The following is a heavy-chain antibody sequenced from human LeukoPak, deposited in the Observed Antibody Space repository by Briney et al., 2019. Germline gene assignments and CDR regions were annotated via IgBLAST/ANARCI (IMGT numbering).Heavy chain of an antibody. D-gene: IGHD6-19*01. Sequence: SVKVSCKASGGTFSSYAISWVRQAPGQGLEWMGRIIPILGIANYAQKFQGRVTITADKSTSTAYMELSSLRSEDTAVYYCARVEGIAVAGTSFDYWGQGTLVTVSS. CDR3: ARVEGIAVAGTSFDY. V-gene: IGHV1-69*04. CDR1: GGTFSSYA. J-gene: IGHJ4*02. CDR2: IIPILGIA.